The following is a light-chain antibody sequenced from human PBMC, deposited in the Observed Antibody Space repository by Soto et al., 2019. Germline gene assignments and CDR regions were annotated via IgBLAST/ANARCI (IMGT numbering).Light chain of an antibody. CDR2: RVY. V-gene: IGKV3-20*01. J-gene: IGKJ1*01. Sequence: EIVLTQSPGTVSLSPGERATLSCRASQSISNNYLTWYQQKPGQAPRLLIYRVYNRATGIPDRFSGSGSGTAFTLTISRLEPEDFAVYFCQQHGSSPWTFGQGTKVEI. CDR1: QSISNNY. CDR3: QQHGSSPWT.